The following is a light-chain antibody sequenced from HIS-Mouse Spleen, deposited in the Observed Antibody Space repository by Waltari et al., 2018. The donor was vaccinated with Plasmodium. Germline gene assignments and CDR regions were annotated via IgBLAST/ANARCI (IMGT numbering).Light chain of an antibody. Sequence: SYELTQPPSVSVSPGQTASITCSGEKLGDKYACWYQQKPGQSPVLVIYQDSKRPSWIPELFSGSNTGNTATLTISGTQAMDEADYYCQAWDSSTVVFGGGTKLTVL. CDR2: QDS. CDR3: QAWDSSTVV. CDR1: KLGDKY. J-gene: IGLJ2*01. V-gene: IGLV3-1*01.